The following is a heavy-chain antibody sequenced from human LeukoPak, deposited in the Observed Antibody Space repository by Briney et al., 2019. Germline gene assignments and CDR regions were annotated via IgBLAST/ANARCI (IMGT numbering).Heavy chain of an antibody. CDR3: AKDMSSDSSGWYFDY. CDR2: ISWNGGSS. J-gene: IGHJ4*02. Sequence: GGSLRLSCAASGFTFDDFTMHWVRQAPGKGLEWVSLISWNGGSSFYADSVGGRFTISRDNSKNSLHLQMNSLRTEDTALYYCAKDMSSDSSGWYFDYWGQGTLVTVSS. CDR1: GFTFDDFT. D-gene: IGHD6-19*01. V-gene: IGHV3-43*01.